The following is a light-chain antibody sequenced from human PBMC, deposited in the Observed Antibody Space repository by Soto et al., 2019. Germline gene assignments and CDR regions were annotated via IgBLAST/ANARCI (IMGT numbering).Light chain of an antibody. CDR2: EVS. Sequence: GQSITISCTGTSSDVGGYNYVSWYQQHPGKAPKLMIYEVSNRPSGVSNRFSGSKSGNTASLTISGLQAEDEADYYCSSYTSSSTLYVFGTGTKVTVL. CDR1: SSDVGGYNY. J-gene: IGLJ1*01. CDR3: SSYTSSSTLYV. V-gene: IGLV2-14*01.